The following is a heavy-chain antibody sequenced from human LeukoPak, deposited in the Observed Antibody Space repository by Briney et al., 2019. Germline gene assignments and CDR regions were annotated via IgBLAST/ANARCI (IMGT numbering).Heavy chain of an antibody. CDR2: IYDGGYA. D-gene: IGHD3/OR15-3a*01. Sequence: GGSLRLSCAASGFTVSNNFMSWVRQAPGKGLEWVSVIYDGGYARYPASVKGRLIISRHSSKNTLYLQMNSLRAEDTAVYYCARTRTGFNVVDYWGQGTLVTVSS. CDR1: GFTVSNNF. V-gene: IGHV3-53*01. CDR3: ARTRTGFNVVDY. J-gene: IGHJ4*02.